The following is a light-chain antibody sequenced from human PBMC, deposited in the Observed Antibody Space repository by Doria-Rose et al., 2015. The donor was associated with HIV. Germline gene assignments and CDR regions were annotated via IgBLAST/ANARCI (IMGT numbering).Light chain of an antibody. Sequence: TQSPGTPSLSPVERATLSCRASQSFSSTYLAWYHQKPGQAPSLLIYDGSTRATGIPDRFSASGSGTDFTLTINRLEPEDFALYYCHQYGTSWTFGQGAKVEI. J-gene: IGKJ1*01. CDR2: DGS. V-gene: IGKV3-20*01. CDR3: HQYGTSWT. CDR1: QSFSSTY.